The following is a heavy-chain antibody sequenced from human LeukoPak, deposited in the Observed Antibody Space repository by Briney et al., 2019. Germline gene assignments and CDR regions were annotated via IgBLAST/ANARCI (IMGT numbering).Heavy chain of an antibody. D-gene: IGHD2-21*01. CDR3: AWGGIAAFDS. V-gene: IGHV3-11*04. CDR2: ISSSGSTR. Sequence: GGSLRLSCAASGFTVSSSYMSWVRQAPGKGLEWVAYISSSGSTRYYADSVKGRFTISRDNAKNSLYLQMNSLRAEDTAVYYCAWGGIAAFDSWGQGTLVTVSS. CDR1: GFTVSSSY. J-gene: IGHJ4*02.